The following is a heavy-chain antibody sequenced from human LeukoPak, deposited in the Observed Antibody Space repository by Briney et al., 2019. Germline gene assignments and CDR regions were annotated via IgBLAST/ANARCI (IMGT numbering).Heavy chain of an antibody. J-gene: IGHJ4*02. CDR3: ARETTAPGNYFDS. CDR1: GFTFSSHW. Sequence: GGSLRVSCAASGFTFSSHWMHWVRQAPGKGLVWVSRISSDGSTINYADSVKGRFTISRDNAKNTLHLQMNSLRAEDTAVYYCARETTAPGNYFDSWGQGTLVTVSS. V-gene: IGHV3-74*01. D-gene: IGHD4-17*01. CDR2: ISSDGSTI.